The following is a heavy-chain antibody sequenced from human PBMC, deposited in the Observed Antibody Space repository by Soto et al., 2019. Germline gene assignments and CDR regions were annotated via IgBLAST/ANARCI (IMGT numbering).Heavy chain of an antibody. D-gene: IGHD3-10*01. Sequence: PGESLKISCKGSGYNFANYWNGWVRQRPGKGLDWMGMLFPGESDTKNSGSLQGPITMPVDKSDGSAYPECGSLKASDTGRYYFAVGDTTGHGAFDNWGQGTMVTVSS. CDR3: AVGDTTGHGAFDN. CDR1: GYNFANYW. CDR2: LFPGESDT. V-gene: IGHV5-51*01. J-gene: IGHJ3*02.